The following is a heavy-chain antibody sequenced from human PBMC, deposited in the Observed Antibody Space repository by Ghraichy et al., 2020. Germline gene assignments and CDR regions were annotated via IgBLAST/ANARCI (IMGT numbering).Heavy chain of an antibody. J-gene: IGHJ6*03. CDR3: ARGFKKYSSGWYVGYYYYMDV. D-gene: IGHD6-19*01. CDR2: IYYSGST. Sequence: SETLSLTCTVSGGSTSSYYWSCIRQPPGKGLEWIGFIYYSGSTYYNPSLKSRVTISVDTSKNQLSLKLTSVTAADTAVYYCARGFKKYSSGWYVGYYYYMDVWDKGTTVTGSS. V-gene: IGHV4-59*01. CDR1: GGSTSSYY.